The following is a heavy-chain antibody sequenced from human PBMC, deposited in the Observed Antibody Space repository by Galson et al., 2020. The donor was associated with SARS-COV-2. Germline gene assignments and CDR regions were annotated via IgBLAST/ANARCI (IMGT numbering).Heavy chain of an antibody. CDR1: GFTFSNYW. CDR2: IKEDGSEK. V-gene: IGHV3-7*01. D-gene: IGHD2-8*02. Sequence: GGSLRLSCAASGFTFSNYWMNWVRQAPGKGLEWVANIKEDGSEKYYVDSVKGRFTISRDNAENSLFLQMNSLRAQDTAVYYCASGHTGAYWGQGTLVTVSS. J-gene: IGHJ4*02. CDR3: ASGHTGAY.